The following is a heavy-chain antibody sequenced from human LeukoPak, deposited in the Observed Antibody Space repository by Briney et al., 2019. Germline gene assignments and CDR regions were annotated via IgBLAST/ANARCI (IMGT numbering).Heavy chain of an antibody. J-gene: IGHJ5*02. D-gene: IGHD5-18*01. CDR1: GFTFSGSA. Sequence: PGGSLRLSCAASGFTFSGSAMHWVRQASRKGLEWVGRIRSKADSYATAYAASVKGRFTISRDDSKNTTYLQMSGLKTEDTAVYYCTQTVDTALVDFFDPWGQGTLVTVSS. CDR2: IRSKADSYAT. CDR3: TQTVDTALVDFFDP. V-gene: IGHV3-73*01.